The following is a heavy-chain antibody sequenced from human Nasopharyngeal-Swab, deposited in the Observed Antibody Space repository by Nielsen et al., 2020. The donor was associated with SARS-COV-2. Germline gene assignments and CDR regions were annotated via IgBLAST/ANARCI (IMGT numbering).Heavy chain of an antibody. CDR1: GYTFTSYS. CDR3: ARGGYSETSGYYPGDY. V-gene: IGHV1-18*01. Sequence: ASVKVSCKASGYTFTSYSITWVRQAPGQGLEWMGWISAYNRNTKYARKFQGRVSMTTDTSTSTAYMELRSLRSDDTAVYYCARGGYSETSGYYPGDYWGQGTLVTVSS. D-gene: IGHD3-22*01. CDR2: ISAYNRNT. J-gene: IGHJ4*02.